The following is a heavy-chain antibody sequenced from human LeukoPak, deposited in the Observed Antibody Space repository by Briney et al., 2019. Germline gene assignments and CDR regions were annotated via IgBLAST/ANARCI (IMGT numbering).Heavy chain of an antibody. CDR2: TSDRGDYT. D-gene: IGHD1-26*01. Sequence: GGSLRLSRAASGFTFTSYSMSWVRQAPGKGLEWVSGTSDRGDYTYYADSVKGRFTISRDNSKNTLYLQMNSLRAEDTALYFCAKKAQYNGNYPLDYWGQGTLVTVSS. CDR1: GFTFTSYS. CDR3: AKKAQYNGNYPLDY. J-gene: IGHJ4*02. V-gene: IGHV3-23*01.